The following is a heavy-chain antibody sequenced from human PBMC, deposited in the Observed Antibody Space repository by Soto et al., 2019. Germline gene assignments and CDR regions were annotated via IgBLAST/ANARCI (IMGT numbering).Heavy chain of an antibody. V-gene: IGHV3-23*01. CDR1: VFTFISYA. Sequence: PGWSLRLSCASSVFTFISYAMSWVRQAPGKGLEWVSAISGSGGSTYYADSVKGRFTISRDNSKNTLYLQMNSLRAEDTAVYYCAKDGGIAVAGTQDWGQGTLVTVSS. D-gene: IGHD6-19*01. CDR2: ISGSGGST. J-gene: IGHJ4*02. CDR3: AKDGGIAVAGTQD.